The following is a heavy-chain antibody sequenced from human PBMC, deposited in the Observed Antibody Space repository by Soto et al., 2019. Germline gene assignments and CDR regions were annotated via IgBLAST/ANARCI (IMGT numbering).Heavy chain of an antibody. Sequence: PGGSLRLSCAASGFTFSSYSMNWVRQAPGKGLEWVSSISSSSSYIYYADSVKGRFTISRDNAKNSLYLQMNSLRAEDTAVYYCTTVANYFGSGSSVRDYWGLGTVVTVSS. CDR1: GFTFSSYS. J-gene: IGHJ4*02. D-gene: IGHD3-10*01. CDR2: ISSSSSYI. CDR3: TTVANYFGSGSSVRDY. V-gene: IGHV3-21*01.